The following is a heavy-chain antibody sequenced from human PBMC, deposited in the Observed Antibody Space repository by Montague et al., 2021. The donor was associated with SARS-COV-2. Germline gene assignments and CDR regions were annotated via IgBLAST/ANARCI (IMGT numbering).Heavy chain of an antibody. CDR2: INHSGST. CDR1: GGSFSGYY. CDR3: ARVRYYGSGTSLGMDV. V-gene: IGHV4-34*01. D-gene: IGHD3-10*01. J-gene: IGHJ6*02. Sequence: SETLSLTCAVYGGSFSGYYWSWIRQPPGKGLEWIGEINHSGSTNYNPSLKSRVTISVDTSENQFSLKLSSVTAADTAVYYCARVRYYGSGTSLGMDVWGQGTRVTVS.